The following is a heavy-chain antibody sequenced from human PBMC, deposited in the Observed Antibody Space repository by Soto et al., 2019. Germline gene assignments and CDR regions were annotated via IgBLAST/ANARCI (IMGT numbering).Heavy chain of an antibody. Sequence: QLQLQESGPGLVKPSETLSLTCTVSGGSISSSSYYWGWIRQPPGKGLEWIGSIYYSGSTYYNPSLTSRVTISVDTSKNQFSLKRSSVSAADTAVYCCAIQNLRDGYNFGWGQGPMVTVSS. D-gene: IGHD5-12*01. CDR2: IYYSGST. J-gene: IGHJ4*02. V-gene: IGHV4-39*01. CDR3: AIQNLRDGYNFG. CDR1: GGSISSSSYY.